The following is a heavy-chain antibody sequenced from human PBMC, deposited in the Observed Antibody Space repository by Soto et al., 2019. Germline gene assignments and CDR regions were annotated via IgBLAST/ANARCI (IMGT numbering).Heavy chain of an antibody. Sequence: QVQLVQSGAEVKKPGSSVKVSCKASGGTFSSYAISWVRQAPGQGLEWMGGIIPIFGTANYAQKFQGRVTITADESTSTAYMELSSLRSEVTAVYYCARDEGYYDSSGYYYFWFDPWGQGTLVTVSS. V-gene: IGHV1-69*01. D-gene: IGHD3-22*01. J-gene: IGHJ5*02. CDR3: ARDEGYYDSSGYYYFWFDP. CDR1: GGTFSSYA. CDR2: IIPIFGTA.